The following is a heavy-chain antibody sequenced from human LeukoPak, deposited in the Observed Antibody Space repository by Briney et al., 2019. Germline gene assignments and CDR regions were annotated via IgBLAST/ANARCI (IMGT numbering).Heavy chain of an antibody. J-gene: IGHJ4*02. CDR1: GYTFTSYD. CDR3: ARDYYDSSGYYFAGY. Sequence: ASVKVSCKASGYTFTSYDINWVQQATGQGLEWMGWMNPNSGNTGYAQKFQGRVTMTRNTSISTAYMELSSLRSEDTAVYYCARDYYDSSGYYFAGYWGQGTLVTVSS. D-gene: IGHD3-22*01. CDR2: MNPNSGNT. V-gene: IGHV1-8*01.